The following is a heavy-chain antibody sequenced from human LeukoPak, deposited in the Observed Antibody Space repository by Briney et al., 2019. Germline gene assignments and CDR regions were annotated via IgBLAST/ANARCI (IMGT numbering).Heavy chain of an antibody. CDR3: ATGSYGSYDY. CDR2: FDSEAGGT. Sequence: ASVKVSCKVSGYTLTELSIHWVRQAPGKGLEWMGGFDSEAGGTIYAQKFQGRVTMTEDRSIDTAYMELSSLKFEDTAIYYCATGSYGSYDYWGQGTLVTVSS. J-gene: IGHJ4*02. CDR1: GYTLTELS. V-gene: IGHV1-24*01. D-gene: IGHD5-18*01.